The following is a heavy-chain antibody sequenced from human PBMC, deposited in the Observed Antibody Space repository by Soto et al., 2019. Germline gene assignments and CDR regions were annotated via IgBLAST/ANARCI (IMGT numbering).Heavy chain of an antibody. D-gene: IGHD2-2*01. V-gene: IGHV3-30*18. CDR2: ISYDGSNK. CDR3: AKDLRIVVVPAAIWDQSSPFGMDV. CDR1: GFTFSSYG. Sequence: PGGSLRLSCAASGFTFSSYGMHWVRQAPGKGLEWVAVISYDGSNKYYADSVKGRFTISRDNSKNTLYLQMNSLRAEDTAVYYCAKDLRIVVVPAAIWDQSSPFGMDVWGQGTTVTVSS. J-gene: IGHJ6*02.